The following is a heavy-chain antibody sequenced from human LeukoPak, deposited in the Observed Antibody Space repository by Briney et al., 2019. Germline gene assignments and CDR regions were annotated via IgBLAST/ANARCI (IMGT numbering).Heavy chain of an antibody. J-gene: IGHJ4*02. D-gene: IGHD6-6*01. CDR3: ARLYWYSSSSDRYFDY. V-gene: IGHV4-39*01. Sequence: SETLSLTCTVSGGSISSSSYYWGWIRQPPGKGLEWIGSIYYSGSTYHNPSLKSRVTISVDTSKNQFSLKLSSVTAADTAVYYCARLYWYSSSSDRYFDYWGQGTLVTVSS. CDR2: IYYSGST. CDR1: GGSISSSSYY.